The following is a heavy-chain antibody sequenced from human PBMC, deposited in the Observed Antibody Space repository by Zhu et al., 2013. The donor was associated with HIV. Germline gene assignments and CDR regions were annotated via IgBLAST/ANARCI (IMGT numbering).Heavy chain of an antibody. D-gene: IGHD2-8*01. V-gene: IGHV1-69*01. CDR3: ARGVFAIMLSFEDYYDH. CDR1: GSSFRTYG. Sequence: QVQLVQSGAEVKKPGSSIKVSCKASGSSFRTYGLNWVRQAPGQGLQWMGGIIPVFGTVTYAQTFQDRVTITADELRKTAYMELRGLRPDDTALYFCARGVFAIMLSFEDYYDHWGRGTLVTVSS. J-gene: IGHJ4*02. CDR2: IIPVFGTV.